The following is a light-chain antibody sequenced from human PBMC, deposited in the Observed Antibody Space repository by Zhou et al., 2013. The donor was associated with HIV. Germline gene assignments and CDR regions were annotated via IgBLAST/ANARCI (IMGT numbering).Light chain of an antibody. CDR1: QSVSSTY. CDR2: DAS. CDR3: QQRTHWLLT. V-gene: IGKV3D-20*02. Sequence: EIVLTQSPGTLSLSPGERATLSCRASQSVSSTYLAWYQLKPDQAPRLLIYDASKRATGIPGRFSGSGSGTDFTLTISSLEPEDFAVYYCQQRTHWLLTFGGGTKVEIK. J-gene: IGKJ4*01.